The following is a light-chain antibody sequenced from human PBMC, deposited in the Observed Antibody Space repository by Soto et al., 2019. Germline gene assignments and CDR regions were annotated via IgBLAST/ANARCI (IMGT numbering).Light chain of an antibody. CDR1: QGISSY. CDR2: AAS. J-gene: IGKJ4*01. V-gene: IGKV1-39*01. CDR3: QQSYSTPLT. Sequence: DIQMTQSPSYLSASVGDRVTITCRASQGISSYLNWYQQKPGKAPKLLIYAASSLQSGVPSRFSGSGSGTDFTLTISSLQPEDFATYYCQQSYSTPLTFGGGTKVDIK.